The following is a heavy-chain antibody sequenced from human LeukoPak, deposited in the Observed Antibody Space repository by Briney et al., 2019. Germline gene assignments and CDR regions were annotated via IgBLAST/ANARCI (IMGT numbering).Heavy chain of an antibody. CDR3: TTAPPKKYYFDSSGYYILSAYFDS. D-gene: IGHD3-22*01. V-gene: IGHV3-15*01. CDR1: GFSFSNAW. J-gene: IGHJ4*02. CDR2: IKSIPDSGTT. Sequence: PGGSLRLSCAASGFSFSNAWMSWVRQAPGKGLEWVCRIKSIPDSGTTDYAAPVKGRFTISRDDSKTTLYLQMNSLRTEDTAVYYCTTAPPKKYYFDSSGYYILSAYFDSWGQGTLVTVSS.